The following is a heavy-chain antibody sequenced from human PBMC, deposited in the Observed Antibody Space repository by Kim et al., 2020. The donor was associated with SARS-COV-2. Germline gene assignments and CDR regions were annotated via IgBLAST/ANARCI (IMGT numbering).Heavy chain of an antibody. CDR1: GGSFSGYY. D-gene: IGHD6-13*01. Sequence: SETLSLTCAVYGGSFSGYYWSWIRQPPGKGLEWIGEINHSGSTNYNPSLKSRVTISVDTSKNQFSLKLSSVTAADTAVYYCATTAAAGPPDVWGQGTTVTVSS. CDR2: INHSGST. CDR3: ATTAAAGPPDV. V-gene: IGHV4-34*01. J-gene: IGHJ6*02.